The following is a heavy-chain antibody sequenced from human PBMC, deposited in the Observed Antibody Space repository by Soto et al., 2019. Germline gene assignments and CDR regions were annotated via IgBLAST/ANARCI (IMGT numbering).Heavy chain of an antibody. CDR1: GGSISNSNW. CDR3: AHRPIVGAAI. V-gene: IGHV4-4*02. Sequence: SETLSLTCAVFGGSISNSNWWTWVHQPPGKGLDWIGEIFHSGSTNYNSSLMGRVTISVDKANNQFSLKLSSVTAADTAVYYCAHRPIVGAAIWGQGTLVTVSS. J-gene: IGHJ4*02. CDR2: IFHSGST. D-gene: IGHD1-26*01.